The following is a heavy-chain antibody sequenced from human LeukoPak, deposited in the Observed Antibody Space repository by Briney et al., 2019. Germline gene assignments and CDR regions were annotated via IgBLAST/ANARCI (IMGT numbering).Heavy chain of an antibody. CDR2: IYPADSDT. V-gene: IGHV5-51*01. Sequence: GESLKISCKGSGYSFTTYWIGWVRQMPGKGLEWMGFIYPADSDTRYSPPFQGQVTISADKSISTAYLQWSSLKASDTAMYYCASLARRVYVEYYFDYWGQGTLVTVSS. CDR1: GYSFTTYW. J-gene: IGHJ4*02. D-gene: IGHD2-8*01. CDR3: ASLARRVYVEYYFDY.